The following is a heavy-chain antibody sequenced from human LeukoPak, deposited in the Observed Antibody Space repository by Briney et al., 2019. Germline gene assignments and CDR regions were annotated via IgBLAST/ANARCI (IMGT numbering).Heavy chain of an antibody. CDR1: GVSFSGYY. CDR2: IHYSGST. D-gene: IGHD2-15*01. Sequence: SETLSLTCAVYGVSFSGYYWTWIRQPPGKGLEWIGEIHYSGSTYYNPSLKSRVTISVDTSKNQFSLNLTSVTAADTAVYYCVRASVESGGAFDIWGQGTMVTVSS. J-gene: IGHJ3*02. CDR3: VRASVESGGAFDI. V-gene: IGHV4-34*01.